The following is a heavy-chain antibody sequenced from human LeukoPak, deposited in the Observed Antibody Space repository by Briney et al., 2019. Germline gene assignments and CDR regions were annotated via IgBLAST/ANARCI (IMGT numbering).Heavy chain of an antibody. Sequence: GGSLRLFCAPSGFTFSSYSMKWVRQARGEGLEWVSSISSSSSYIYYAHSVKGPFTISRDNAKNSLYLQMNSLRAEDTAVYYCARAFTAYCGGDCYLNNWMEHYFDYWGQGTLVTVSS. CDR1: GFTFSSYS. CDR3: ARAFTAYCGGDCYLNNWMEHYFDY. V-gene: IGHV3-21*01. J-gene: IGHJ4*02. CDR2: ISSSSSYI. D-gene: IGHD2-21*02.